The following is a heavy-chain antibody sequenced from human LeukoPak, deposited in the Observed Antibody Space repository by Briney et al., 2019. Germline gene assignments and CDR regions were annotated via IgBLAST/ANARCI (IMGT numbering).Heavy chain of an antibody. D-gene: IGHD5-18*01. V-gene: IGHV3-20*01. J-gene: IGHJ4*02. Sequence: RAGGSLRLSCAASGFTFNNYGMNWVRQAPWKGLEWVSGINWNGGSTYYADSVKGRFTISRDNAKNSLYLQMNSLRAEDTALYHCARDRSYGSFDYWGQGTLVTVSS. CDR2: INWNGGST. CDR3: ARDRSYGSFDY. CDR1: GFTFNNYG.